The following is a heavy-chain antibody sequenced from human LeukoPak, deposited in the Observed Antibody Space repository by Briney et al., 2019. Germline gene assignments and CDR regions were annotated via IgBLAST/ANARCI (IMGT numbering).Heavy chain of an antibody. J-gene: IGHJ5*02. CDR2: IYYSGST. CDR3: ARDRYSSSYSSSWYRRGWFDP. D-gene: IGHD6-13*01. V-gene: IGHV4-59*13. Sequence: SETLSLTCTVSGGSISSYYWSWIRQPPGKGLEWIGYIYYSGSTNYNPSLKSRVTISVDTSKNQFSLKLSSVTAADTAVYYCARDRYSSSYSSSWYRRGWFDPWGQGTLVTVSS. CDR1: GGSISSYY.